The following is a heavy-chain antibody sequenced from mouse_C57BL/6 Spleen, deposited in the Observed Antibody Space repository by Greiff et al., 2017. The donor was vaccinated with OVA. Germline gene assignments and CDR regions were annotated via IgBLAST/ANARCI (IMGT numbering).Heavy chain of an antibody. V-gene: IGHV1-54*01. CDR2: INPGSGGT. D-gene: IGHD2-4*01. Sequence: QVQLQQSGAELVRPGTSVKVSCKASGYAFTNYLIEWVKQRPGQGLEWIGVINPGSGGTNYNEKFKGKATLTADKPSSTAYMQLSSLTSEDSAVYFCAREGPRYDYDRAMDYWGQGTSVTVSS. CDR1: GYAFTNYL. CDR3: AREGPRYDYDRAMDY. J-gene: IGHJ4*01.